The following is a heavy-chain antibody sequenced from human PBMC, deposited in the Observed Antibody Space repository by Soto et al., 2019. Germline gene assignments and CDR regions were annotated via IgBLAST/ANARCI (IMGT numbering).Heavy chain of an antibody. V-gene: IGHV4-59*01. CDR3: ARVPVLYYYYMDV. J-gene: IGHJ6*03. CDR1: GGSISGYY. D-gene: IGHD3-16*01. Sequence: QVQLQESGPGLVTPSETLSLTCTVSGGSISGYYWSWVRQPPGKGLEWIGYIYYSGSTNYSPSLKGRVTIPVDTSKNQFSQNLSSMTAADTAVYYWARVPVLYYYYMDVWGKGTTVTVSS. CDR2: IYYSGST.